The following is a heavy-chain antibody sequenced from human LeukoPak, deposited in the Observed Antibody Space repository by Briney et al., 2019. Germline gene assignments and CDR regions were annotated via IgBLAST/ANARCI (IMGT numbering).Heavy chain of an antibody. CDR2: IYQSGST. D-gene: IGHD5-18*01. J-gene: IGHJ5*02. CDR3: ARCKGIYGYSYGYNWFDP. CDR1: GYSISSGYY. V-gene: IGHV4-38-2*02. Sequence: SETLSLTCTVSGYSISSGYYWGWIRQPPGKGLEWIGSIYQSGSTYYNPSLKSRVTISVDTSKNQFSLKLSSVTAADTAVYYCARCKGIYGYSYGYNWFDPWGQGTLVTVSS.